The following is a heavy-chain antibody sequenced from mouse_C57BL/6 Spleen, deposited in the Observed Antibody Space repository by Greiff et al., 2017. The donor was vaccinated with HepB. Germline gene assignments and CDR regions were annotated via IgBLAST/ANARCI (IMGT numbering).Heavy chain of an antibody. J-gene: IGHJ2*01. Sequence: QVHVKQPGAELVKPGASVKMSCKASGYTFTSYWITWVKQRPGQGLEWIGDIYPGSGSTNYNEKFKSKATLTVDTSSSTAYMQLSSLTSEDSAVYYCARKRGTWGSSYGDYWGQGTTLTVSS. V-gene: IGHV1-55*01. CDR2: IYPGSGST. CDR3: ARKRGTWGSSYGDY. D-gene: IGHD1-1*01. CDR1: GYTFTSYW.